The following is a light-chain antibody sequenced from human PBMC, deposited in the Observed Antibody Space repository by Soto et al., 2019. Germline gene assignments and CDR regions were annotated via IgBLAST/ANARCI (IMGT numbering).Light chain of an antibody. V-gene: IGKV2-30*02. Sequence: DVVMTQSPLSLPVTLGQPASISCRSNQSLVHSDGIAYFSWFQQRPGLSPRRLIYKVSNRDSGVPARFSGSGSGTDFALKISRVEAEDFGVYYCMQGKHWPITFGQGTRLEIK. CDR3: MQGKHWPIT. J-gene: IGKJ5*01. CDR1: QSLVHSDGIAY. CDR2: KVS.